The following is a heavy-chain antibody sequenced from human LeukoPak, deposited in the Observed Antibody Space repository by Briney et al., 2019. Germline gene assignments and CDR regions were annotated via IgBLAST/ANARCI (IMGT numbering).Heavy chain of an antibody. D-gene: IGHD4-17*01. Sequence: PGGSLRLSCAASGFTFTSHWMHWVRLVPGEGLVWLARINFDGSTTGYADSVKGRFTISRDNAKNTLYLQMNSLRAEDTAVYYCTRDRTTVTLFDYWGQGTLVTVSS. CDR3: TRDRTTVTLFDY. CDR2: INFDGSTT. J-gene: IGHJ4*02. V-gene: IGHV3-74*01. CDR1: GFTFTSHW.